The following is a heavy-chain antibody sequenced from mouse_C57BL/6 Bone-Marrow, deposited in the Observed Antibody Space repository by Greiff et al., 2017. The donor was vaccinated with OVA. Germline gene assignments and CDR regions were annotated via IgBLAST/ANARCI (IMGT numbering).Heavy chain of an antibody. D-gene: IGHD2-3*01. CDR3: AREEGYYARYFDV. CDR2: ISDGGSYT. J-gene: IGHJ1*03. V-gene: IGHV5-4*01. CDR1: GFTFSSYA. Sequence: EVQVVESGGGLVKPGGSLKLSCAASGFTFSSYAMSWVRQTPEKRLEWVATISDGGSYTYYPDNVKGRFTISRDNAKNNLYLQMSHLKSEDTAMYYCAREEGYYARYFDVWGTGTTVTVSS.